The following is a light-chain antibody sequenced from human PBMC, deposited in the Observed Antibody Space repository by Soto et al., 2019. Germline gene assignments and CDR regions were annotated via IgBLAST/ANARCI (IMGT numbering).Light chain of an antibody. CDR1: QSISSN. Sequence: EIVMTQSPATLSVSPGERATLSCRASQSISSNLAWYQQKPGQAPRLVIYDASTRATDTPARFSGSGSGTEFTLTISSLQSEDLALYYCPQYDDWPLTFGGGTKVEIK. J-gene: IGKJ4*01. V-gene: IGKV3D-15*01. CDR3: PQYDDWPLT. CDR2: DAS.